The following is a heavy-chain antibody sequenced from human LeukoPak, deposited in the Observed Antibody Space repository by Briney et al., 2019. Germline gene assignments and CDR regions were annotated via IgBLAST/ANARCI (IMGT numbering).Heavy chain of an antibody. V-gene: IGHV3-48*04. CDR1: GFTFSSYS. CDR3: ARKSLSYYYYYMDV. CDR2: ISSSSSTI. Sequence: GGSLRLSCAASGFTFSSYSMNWVRQAPGKGLEWVSYISSSSSTIYYADSVKGRFTISRDNAKNSLYLQMNSLRAEDTAVYYCARKSLSYYYYYMDVRGKGTTVTVSS. J-gene: IGHJ6*03.